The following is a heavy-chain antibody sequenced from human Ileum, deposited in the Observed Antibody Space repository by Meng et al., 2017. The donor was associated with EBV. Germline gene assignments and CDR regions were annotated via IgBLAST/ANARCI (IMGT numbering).Heavy chain of an antibody. CDR1: YYTFKRHT. CDR3: TRQPSHGVFEN. J-gene: IGHJ4*02. D-gene: IGHD3-3*01. Sequence: VLLVHSAAEVKTPGSAVNVSCKAAYYTFKRHTFGWLRQAPGQGLEWMGGSIPTIDTVAQKFQGRVTITADESPTTAYMELTNLTSDDTAVYYCTRQPSHGVFENWGQGTLVTVSS. V-gene: IGHV1-69*01. CDR2: SIPTIDTV.